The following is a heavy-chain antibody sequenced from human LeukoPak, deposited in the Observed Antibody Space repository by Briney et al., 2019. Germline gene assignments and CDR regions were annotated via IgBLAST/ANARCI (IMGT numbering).Heavy chain of an antibody. CDR3: ARDRGAYCGGDCYLGFDY. CDR1: GFSFSSYG. CDR2: LSYDGSNI. D-gene: IGHD2-21*02. Sequence: GGSLRLSCAASGFSFSSYGMHWVRQGPGKGLEWVAVLSYDGSNIYYADSVKGRFTISGDNAKKSLYLQMTSLTAEDTAVYYCARDRGAYCGGDCYLGFDYWGRGTLVTVSS. V-gene: IGHV3-30*03. J-gene: IGHJ4*01.